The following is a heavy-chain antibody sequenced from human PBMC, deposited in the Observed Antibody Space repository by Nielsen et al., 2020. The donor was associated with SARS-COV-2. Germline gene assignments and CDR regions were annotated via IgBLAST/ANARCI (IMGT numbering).Heavy chain of an antibody. D-gene: IGHD4-23*01. J-gene: IGHJ4*02. Sequence: GESLKISCAASGFTFSDYYMSWIRQAPGKGLEWVSYISSSSSYTNYADSVKGRFTISRDNAKNSLYLQMNSLRAEDTAVYYCVVTRVYWGQGTLVTVSS. V-gene: IGHV3-11*06. CDR3: VVTRVY. CDR1: GFTFSDYY. CDR2: ISSSSSYT.